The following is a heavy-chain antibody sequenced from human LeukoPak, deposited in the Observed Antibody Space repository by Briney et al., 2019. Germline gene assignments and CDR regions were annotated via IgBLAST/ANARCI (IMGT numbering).Heavy chain of an antibody. J-gene: IGHJ3*02. CDR2: INSDGSST. Sequence: PGGSLRLSCAASGFTFSSYWMHWVRQAPGKGLVWVSRINSDGSSTSYADSVKGRFTISRDNAKNTLYLQMSSLRGEDTAVYYCAKDLHSSAWYSETNDAFDIWGQGTMVTVSS. CDR3: AKDLHSSAWYSETNDAFDI. D-gene: IGHD6-19*01. CDR1: GFTFSSYW. V-gene: IGHV3-74*01.